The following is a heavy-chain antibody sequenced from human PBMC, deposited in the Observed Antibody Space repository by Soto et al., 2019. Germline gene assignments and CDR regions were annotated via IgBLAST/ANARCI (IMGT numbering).Heavy chain of an antibody. V-gene: IGHV1-2*02. CDR1: GYTFTGYY. Sequence: AASVKVSCKASGYTFTGYYMHWVRQAPGQGLEWMGWINPNSGGTNYAQKFQGRVTMTRDTSISTAYMELSRLRSDDTAVYYCARDPRRGYSYGLAYWGQGTLVTVSS. CDR3: ARDPRRGYSYGLAY. J-gene: IGHJ4*02. CDR2: INPNSGGT. D-gene: IGHD5-18*01.